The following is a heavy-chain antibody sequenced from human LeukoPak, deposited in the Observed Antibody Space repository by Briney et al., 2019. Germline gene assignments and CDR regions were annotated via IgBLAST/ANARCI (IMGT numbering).Heavy chain of an antibody. CDR2: ISGSGGST. V-gene: IGHV3-23*01. Sequence: GGSLRLSCAAPGFTFSSYAMSWVRQAPGKGLEWVSAISGSGGSTYYADSVKGRFTISRDNSKNTLYLQMNSLRAEGTAVYYCAKAGTMVRGVIFRFDYWGQGTLVTVSS. D-gene: IGHD3-10*01. J-gene: IGHJ4*02. CDR1: GFTFSSYA. CDR3: AKAGTMVRGVIFRFDY.